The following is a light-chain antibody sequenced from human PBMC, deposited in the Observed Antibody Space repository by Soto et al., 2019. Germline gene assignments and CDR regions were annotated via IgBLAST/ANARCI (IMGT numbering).Light chain of an antibody. Sequence: QSVLTQPASVSGSPGQSITISCTGTSSDVGGYNYVSWYQQHPGKAPKLMIYDVSNRPSGVSDRFSGSKSGNTASLTISGLQAEDEADYYCSSCTVTSSYVFGTGTKVT. CDR1: SSDVGGYNY. J-gene: IGLJ1*01. V-gene: IGLV2-14*01. CDR2: DVS. CDR3: SSCTVTSSYV.